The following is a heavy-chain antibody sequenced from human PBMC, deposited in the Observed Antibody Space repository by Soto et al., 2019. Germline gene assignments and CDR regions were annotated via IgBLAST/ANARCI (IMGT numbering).Heavy chain of an antibody. CDR3: AHSKAYSRRRYTLNFDC. V-gene: IGHV2-5*02. CDR2: IYWDDYK. Sequence: QITLKESGPTLVKPTQTLTLTCTFSGFSLSTSGVGVGCIRQPPEKALEWLALIYWDDYKRYSPSLKSRLTITKDTSKTKGILTMTNVDPVDTAIYSCAHSKAYSRRRYTLNFDCWGQGTLGTVAS. J-gene: IGHJ4*02. D-gene: IGHD6-13*01. CDR1: GFSLSTSGVG.